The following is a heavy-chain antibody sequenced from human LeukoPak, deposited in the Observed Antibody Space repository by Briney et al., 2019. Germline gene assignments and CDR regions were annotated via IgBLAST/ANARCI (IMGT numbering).Heavy chain of an antibody. V-gene: IGHV4-34*01. CDR1: GGSFSGYY. D-gene: IGHD3-10*01. CDR2: INHSGST. CDR3: ARAPSYYYAWFDP. J-gene: IGHJ5*02. Sequence: PETLSLTCAVYGGSFSGYYWSWIRQPPGKGLEWIGEINHSGSTNYNPSLKSRVTISVDTSKNQFSLKLSSVTAADTAVYYCARAPSYYYAWFDPWGQGTLVTVSS.